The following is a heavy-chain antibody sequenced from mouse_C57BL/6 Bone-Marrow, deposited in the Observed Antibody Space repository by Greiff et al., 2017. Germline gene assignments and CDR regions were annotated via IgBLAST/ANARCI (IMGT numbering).Heavy chain of an antibody. J-gene: IGHJ4*01. V-gene: IGHV1-80*01. Sequence: VKLQESGAELVKPGASVKISCKASGYAFSSYWMNWVKQRPGKGLEWIGQIYPGDGDTNYNGKFKGKATLTADKSSSTAYMQLSSLTSEDSAVYFCARSYDRAYAMDYWGQGTSVTVSS. CDR3: ARSYDRAYAMDY. CDR2: IYPGDGDT. D-gene: IGHD2-12*01. CDR1: GYAFSSYW.